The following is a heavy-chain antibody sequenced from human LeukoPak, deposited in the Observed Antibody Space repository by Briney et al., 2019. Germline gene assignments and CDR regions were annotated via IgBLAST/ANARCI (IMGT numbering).Heavy chain of an antibody. D-gene: IGHD7-27*01. CDR3: ARGGAATGGRFDY. CDR2: VRVIDDIT. V-gene: IGHV3-23*01. J-gene: IGHJ4*02. CDR1: GCTFSRYG. Sequence: PGGSLRLSCAASGCTFSRYGKSWGRQAPGKGLEWVSFVRVIDDITYYAASVNGRFPLSTDHSKNTLYFQITSLRAEHTAVYYCARGGAATGGRFDYWGQGILVPVSS.